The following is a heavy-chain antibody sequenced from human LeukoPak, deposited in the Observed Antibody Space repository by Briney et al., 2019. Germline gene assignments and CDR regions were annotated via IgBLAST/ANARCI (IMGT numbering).Heavy chain of an antibody. CDR2: IYRSGSA. J-gene: IGHJ3*02. CDR1: GDSMISNKW. V-gene: IGHV4-4*02. CDR3: ASGLHQIAAAPPADAFDI. Sequence: PSETLSLTCSVSGDSMISNKWWIWVRQPPGKGLEWIGRIYRSGSANYNPSLKTRVTMSLDKAENEFSLNLTSVTAADTAVYYCASGLHQIAAAPPADAFDIWGQGTMVTVSS. D-gene: IGHD6-13*01.